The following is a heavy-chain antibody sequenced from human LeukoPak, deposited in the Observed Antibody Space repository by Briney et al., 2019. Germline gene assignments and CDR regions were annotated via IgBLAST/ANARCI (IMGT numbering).Heavy chain of an antibody. CDR3: ALSSSLFYYYYYMDV. CDR1: GGTFSSYA. V-gene: IGHV1-69*06. J-gene: IGHJ6*03. Sequence: GASVKVSCKASGGTFSSYAISWVRQAPGQGLEWMGGIIPIFGTANYAQKFQGRVTITADKSTSTAYMELSSLRSEDTALYYCALSSSLFYYYYYMDVWGKGTTVTVSS. CDR2: IIPIFGTA. D-gene: IGHD6-13*01.